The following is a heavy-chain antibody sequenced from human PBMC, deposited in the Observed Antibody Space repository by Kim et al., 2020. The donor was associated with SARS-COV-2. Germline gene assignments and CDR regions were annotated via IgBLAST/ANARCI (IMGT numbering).Heavy chain of an antibody. J-gene: IGHJ5*02. CDR2: IYYSGST. V-gene: IGHV4-30-4*01. CDR3: AREYSSSSGGRGGDWFDP. Sequence: SETLSLTCTVSGGSISSGDYYWSWIRQPPGKGLEWIGYIYYSGSTYYNPSLKSRVTISVDTSKNQFSLKLSSVTAADTAVYYCAREYSSSSGGRGGDWFDPWGQGTLVTVSS. CDR1: GGSISSGDYY. D-gene: IGHD6-6*01.